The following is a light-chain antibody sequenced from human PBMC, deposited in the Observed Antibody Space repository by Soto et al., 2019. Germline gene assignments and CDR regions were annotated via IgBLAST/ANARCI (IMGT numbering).Light chain of an antibody. J-gene: IGKJ5*01. Sequence: EIVLTQSPDTLSLSPGESATLSCRASQSVSSNYLAWYQQKPGRAPRLLIYGASDMATGIPDRFSRSVSGTDSTLTISRLEPEDFELFYCQQYSDSITFGQGTRLEIE. V-gene: IGKV3-20*01. CDR1: QSVSSNY. CDR2: GAS. CDR3: QQYSDSIT.